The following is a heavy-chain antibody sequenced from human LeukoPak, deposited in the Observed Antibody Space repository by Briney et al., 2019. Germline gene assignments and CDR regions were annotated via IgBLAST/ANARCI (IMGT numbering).Heavy chain of an antibody. CDR1: GFIFSRHW. V-gene: IGHV3-74*01. CDR2: VKKDGTYR. CDR3: VRDDDIYGFDY. D-gene: IGHD3-3*02. J-gene: IGHJ4*02. Sequence: GGSLRLSCAASGFIFSRHWTHWVRQAPGEGLECVARVKKDGTYRDYADSVKGRFTISRDNAKNTLYLQMNSLRVEDTARYYCVRDDDIYGFDYWGQGTVVTVSS.